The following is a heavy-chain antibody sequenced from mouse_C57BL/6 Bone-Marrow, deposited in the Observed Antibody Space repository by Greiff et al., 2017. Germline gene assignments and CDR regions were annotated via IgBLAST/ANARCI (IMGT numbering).Heavy chain of an antibody. V-gene: IGHV14-1*01. J-gene: IGHJ2*01. CDR1: GYNITDYY. Sequence: VQLQQSGAELVRPGASVKLSCTASGYNITDYYMHWVKQRPEQGLEWIGRIDPDGGDTDYTPKFQGKATLTADTSSNTAYMQLSSLTSEDTAVYYCTEAIRLRRWDYFDYWGQGTTLTVSS. CDR2: IDPDGGDT. D-gene: IGHD2-4*01. CDR3: TEAIRLRRWDYFDY.